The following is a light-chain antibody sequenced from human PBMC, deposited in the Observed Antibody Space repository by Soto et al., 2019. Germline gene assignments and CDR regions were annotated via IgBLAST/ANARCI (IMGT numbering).Light chain of an antibody. J-gene: IGKJ4*01. CDR2: WAS. Sequence: DIVMTQSPDSLSVSLGEMATINRKPSQSILYRYNGKESLAWYQQKPGHPPKLLIYWASTRESGVPDRVSGSGSGTDFTLTISSLQAEDVAVYYCQQFFTTPLTFGGGTRVEI. CDR1: QSILYRYNGKES. V-gene: IGKV4-1*01. CDR3: QQFFTTPLT.